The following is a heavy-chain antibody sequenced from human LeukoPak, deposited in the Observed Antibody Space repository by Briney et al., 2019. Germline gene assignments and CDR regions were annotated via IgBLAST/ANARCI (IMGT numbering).Heavy chain of an antibody. CDR1: EFTFSSYG. D-gene: IGHD3-22*01. CDR2: IRHDGSNK. V-gene: IGHV3-30*02. Sequence: GGSLRLSCAASEFTFSSYGIHWVRQAPGKGLEWVAFIRHDGSNKYFADSVKGRFTVSKDNSKNTLYLQMNSLRVEDTAMYYCAKDQGYYDSSGYQYYFEYWGQGTLVTVSS. CDR3: AKDQGYYDSSGYQYYFEY. J-gene: IGHJ4*02.